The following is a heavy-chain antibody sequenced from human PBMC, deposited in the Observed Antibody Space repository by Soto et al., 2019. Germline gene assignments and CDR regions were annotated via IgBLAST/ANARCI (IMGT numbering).Heavy chain of an antibody. V-gene: IGHV3-49*03. J-gene: IGHJ5*02. CDR1: GFTFGDYA. CDR2: IRSKAYGGTT. CDR3: STNYYDRSGYDNWFDP. Sequence: GSLRLSCTASGFTFGDYAMSWFRQAPVKGLEWVGFIRSKAYGGTTEYAASVKGRFTISRDDSKSIAYLQMNSLKTEDTAVYYCSTNYYDRSGYDNWFDPWGQGTLVTVSS. D-gene: IGHD3-22*01.